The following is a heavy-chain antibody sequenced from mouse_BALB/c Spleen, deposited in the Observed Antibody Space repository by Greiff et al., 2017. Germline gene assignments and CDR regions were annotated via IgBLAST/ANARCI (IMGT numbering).Heavy chain of an antibody. CDR2: ISNLAYSI. CDR3: ARENYDAMDY. Sequence: EVKLMESGGGLVQPGGSRKLSCAASGFTFSDYGMAWVRQAPGKGPEWVAFISNLAYSIYYADTVTGRFTISRENAKNTLYLEMSSLRSEDTAMYYCARENYDAMDYWGQGTSVTVSS. V-gene: IGHV5-15*02. CDR1: GFTFSDYG. J-gene: IGHJ4*01.